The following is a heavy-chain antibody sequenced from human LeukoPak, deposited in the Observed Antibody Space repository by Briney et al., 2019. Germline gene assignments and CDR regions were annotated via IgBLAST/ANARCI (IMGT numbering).Heavy chain of an antibody. Sequence: PSETLSLTCTVSGGSISSRSYYWAWIRQPPGKGLEWIGSIYYSGSTYYNPSLKSRVTTSVDTSKNQFSLKLSSVTAADTAVYYCARDGEMATIENYFDYWGQGALVTVSS. D-gene: IGHD5-24*01. J-gene: IGHJ4*02. CDR1: GGSISSRSYY. V-gene: IGHV4-39*07. CDR2: IYYSGST. CDR3: ARDGEMATIENYFDY.